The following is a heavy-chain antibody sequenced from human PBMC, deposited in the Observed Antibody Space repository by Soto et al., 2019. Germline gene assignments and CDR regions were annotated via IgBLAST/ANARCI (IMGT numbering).Heavy chain of an antibody. D-gene: IGHD3-16*01. Sequence: GGSLRLSCAASGFTFVNYALSWVRQGPGRGLEWVSSISGSYSSTYYADSVKGRFAISRDNSKSTLYLQLNSLGDEDAALYYCGRGTRFGGVARYIMYHVDYWGHGALVTVSS. CDR1: GFTFVNYA. CDR2: ISGSYSST. V-gene: IGHV3-23*01. CDR3: GRGTRFGGVARYIMYHVDY. J-gene: IGHJ4*01.